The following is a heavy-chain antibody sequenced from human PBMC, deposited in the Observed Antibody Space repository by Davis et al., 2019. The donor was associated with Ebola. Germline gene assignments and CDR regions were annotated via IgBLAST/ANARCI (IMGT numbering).Heavy chain of an antibody. CDR1: GFTVSSYA. CDR2: IDGGDGST. J-gene: IGHJ4*02. D-gene: IGHD5-24*01. Sequence: GESLKISCAVSGFTVSSYAVSWVRQAPGKGLEWVSAIDGGDGSTYYADSVKGRFTISRDNSKNTLYLQMNSLRADDTAVYYCAKDRRGYNSAADYWGQGTLVTVSS. CDR3: AKDRRGYNSAADY. V-gene: IGHV3-23*01.